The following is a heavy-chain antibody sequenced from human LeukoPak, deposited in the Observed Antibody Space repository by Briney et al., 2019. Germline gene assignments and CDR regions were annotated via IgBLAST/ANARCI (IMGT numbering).Heavy chain of an antibody. Sequence: SVKVSCKASGGTFSSYAISWVRQAPGQGLEWMGRIIPILGIANYAQKFQGRVTITADKSTSTAYMELSSLRSEDTAVYYCATFVLLFLGGPDYWGQGTLVTVSS. CDR3: ATFVLLFLGGPDY. D-gene: IGHD3-10*01. CDR1: GGTFSSYA. J-gene: IGHJ4*02. V-gene: IGHV1-69*04. CDR2: IIPILGIA.